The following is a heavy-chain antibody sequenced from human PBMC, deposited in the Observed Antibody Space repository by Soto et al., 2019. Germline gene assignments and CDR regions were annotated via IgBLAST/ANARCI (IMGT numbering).Heavy chain of an antibody. CDR1: GGTFSSYA. V-gene: IGHV1-69*12. CDR2: IIPIFGTA. D-gene: IGHD2-2*01. CDR3: ARKDIVLVPAATQEYYYYYGMDV. J-gene: IGHJ6*02. Sequence: QVQLVQSGAEVKKPGSSVKVSCKASGGTFSSYAISWVRQAPGQGLEWMGGIIPIFGTANYAQKFQGRVTITADESTSAAYMELSRLRSEDTAVYYCARKDIVLVPAATQEYYYYYGMDVWGQGTTVTVSS.